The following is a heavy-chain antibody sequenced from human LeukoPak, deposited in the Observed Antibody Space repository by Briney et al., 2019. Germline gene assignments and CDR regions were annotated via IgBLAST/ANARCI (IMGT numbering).Heavy chain of an antibody. CDR1: GFTFSNAW. CDR3: TTDSKWPGDYFDY. J-gene: IGHJ4*02. D-gene: IGHD5-12*01. V-gene: IGHV3-15*01. CDR2: IKSKTDGGTT. Sequence: PGGSLRLSCAASGFTFSNAWMSWVRQAPGKGLEWVGRIKSKTDGGTTDYAAPVKGRFIISRDDSKNTLYLQMNSLKTEDTAVYYCTTDSKWPGDYFDYWGQGTLVTVSS.